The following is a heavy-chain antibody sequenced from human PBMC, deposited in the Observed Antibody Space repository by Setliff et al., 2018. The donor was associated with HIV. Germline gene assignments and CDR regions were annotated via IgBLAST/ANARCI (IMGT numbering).Heavy chain of an antibody. CDR2: IIPIFSTT. J-gene: IGHJ4*02. D-gene: IGHD2-21*01. CDR1: GSTFTSYA. V-gene: IGHV1-69*13. CDR3: TRGRGIIGALVY. Sequence: GASVKVSCKASGSTFTSYAINWVRQAPGQGLEWMGGIIPIFSTTNYEQRFQGRVTITADESTSTAYMELYNLRSEDTAMYYCTRGRGIIGALVYWGQGTLVTVSS.